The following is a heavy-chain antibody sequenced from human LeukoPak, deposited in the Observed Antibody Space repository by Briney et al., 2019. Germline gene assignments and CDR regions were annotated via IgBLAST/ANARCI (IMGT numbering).Heavy chain of an antibody. CDR3: AREREESGAWYERPHFDY. CDR2: IIYSGIT. D-gene: IGHD6-19*01. J-gene: IGHJ4*02. V-gene: IGHV4-34*12. CDR1: GGSFSDYY. Sequence: SETLSLTCAVYGGSFSDYYGAWIAQSPGKGPGGIGQIIYSGITNYNPSLKSRVTISVDTSKNQFSLKVSSVTAADTAVYYCAREREESGAWYERPHFDYWGQGALVTVSS.